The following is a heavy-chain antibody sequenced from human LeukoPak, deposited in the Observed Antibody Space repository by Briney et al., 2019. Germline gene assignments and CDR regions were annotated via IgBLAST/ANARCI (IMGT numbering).Heavy chain of an antibody. CDR2: ISGSGGST. CDR3: ASFRPSSGFDY. V-gene: IGHV3-23*01. CDR1: GLTFSSYA. Sequence: PGGSLRLSCAAAGLTFSSYAMSWVRQAPGKGLEWVSAISGSGGSTYYADSVKGRFTISRDNAKNSLYLQMNSLRAEDTAVYYCASFRPSSGFDYWGQGTLVTVSS. J-gene: IGHJ4*02.